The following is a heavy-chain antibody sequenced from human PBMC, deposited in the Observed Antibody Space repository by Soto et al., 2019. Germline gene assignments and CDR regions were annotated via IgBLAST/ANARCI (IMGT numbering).Heavy chain of an antibody. CDR2: IYYSGST. CDR3: ARQHGYSGLSRFDP. J-gene: IGHJ5*02. D-gene: IGHD5-12*01. V-gene: IGHV4-30-4*01. CDR1: GGSISSGDYY. Sequence: QVQLQESGPGLVKPSQTLSLTCTVSGGSISSGDYYWSWIRQPPGKGLEWIGYIYYSGSTYYNPSLKSRVTISVDTSKNQSALKLSAVTAAGTAVNYCARQHGYSGLSRFDPWGQGTLVTVSS.